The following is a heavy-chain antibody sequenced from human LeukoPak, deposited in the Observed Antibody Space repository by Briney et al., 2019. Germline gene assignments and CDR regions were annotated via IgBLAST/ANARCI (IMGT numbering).Heavy chain of an antibody. V-gene: IGHV4-39*01. CDR3: ATHLYYYYYMDV. Sequence: SETLSLTCTVSGGSISSSSYYWGWIRQPPGKGLEWIGSIYYSGSTYYNPSLKSRVTISVDTSKNQFSLKLSSVTAADTAVYYCATHLYYYYYMDVWGKGTTVTVSS. CDR1: GGSISSSSYY. J-gene: IGHJ6*03. CDR2: IYYSGST.